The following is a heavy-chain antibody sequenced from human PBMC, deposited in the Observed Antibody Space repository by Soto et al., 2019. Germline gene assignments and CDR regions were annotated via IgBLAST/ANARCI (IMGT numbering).Heavy chain of an antibody. CDR3: ARDRPSSGWYVSYYYYGMDV. CDR1: GGSISSYY. J-gene: IGHJ6*02. Sequence: SETLSLTCTVSGGSISSYYWSWIRQPAGKGLEWIGRIYTSGSTNYNPSLKSRVTMSVDTSKNQFSLKLSSVTAADTAVYYCARDRPSSGWYVSYYYYGMDVWGQGTTVTSP. D-gene: IGHD6-19*01. V-gene: IGHV4-4*07. CDR2: IYTSGST.